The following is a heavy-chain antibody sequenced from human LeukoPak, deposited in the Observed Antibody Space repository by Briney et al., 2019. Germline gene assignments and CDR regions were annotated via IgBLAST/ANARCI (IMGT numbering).Heavy chain of an antibody. V-gene: IGHV3-23*01. CDR3: AKKRSRSSWPDAFDI. J-gene: IGHJ3*02. CDR1: GFTFSSYA. D-gene: IGHD6-13*01. Sequence: PGGSLRLSCAASGFTFSSYAMSWVRQAPGKGLEWVSGISGSGAGTYYADSVRGRFTISRDNSKNTLYLQMNSLRAEDTAVYYCAKKRSRSSWPDAFDIWGQGTMVTVSS. CDR2: ISGSGAGT.